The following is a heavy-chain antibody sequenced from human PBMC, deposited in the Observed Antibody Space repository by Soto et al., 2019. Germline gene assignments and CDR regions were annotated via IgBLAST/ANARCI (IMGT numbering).Heavy chain of an antibody. CDR3: ARGRYGYY. D-gene: IGHD1-1*01. J-gene: IGHJ4*02. CDR2: ISAHNGNT. Sequence: ASVKVSCKASGYTFTSYGITWVRQAPGQGLEWMGWISAHNGNTDYAQKLQGRVIVTRDTSTSTAYMELRSLRSDDTAVYYCARGRYGYYWGQGALVTVSS. CDR1: GYTFTSYG. V-gene: IGHV1-18*01.